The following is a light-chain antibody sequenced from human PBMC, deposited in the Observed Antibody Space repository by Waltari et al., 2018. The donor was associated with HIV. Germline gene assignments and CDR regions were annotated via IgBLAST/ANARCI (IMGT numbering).Light chain of an antibody. CDR2: DTS. Sequence: TQSPPTLSVSLGERVTLSCRASQDIGTDLAWYQQIRGQPPRLVIFDTSSRATGVPARFSGCGSGTDFTLTISSLQSEDFGFYYCQQYQTWPPETFGLGTRLDLK. CDR1: QDIGTD. CDR3: QQYQTWPPET. J-gene: IGKJ1*01. V-gene: IGKV3-15*01.